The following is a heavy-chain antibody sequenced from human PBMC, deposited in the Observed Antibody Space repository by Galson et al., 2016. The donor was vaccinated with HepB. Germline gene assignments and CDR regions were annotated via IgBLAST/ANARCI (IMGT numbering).Heavy chain of an antibody. J-gene: IGHJ6*02. D-gene: IGHD2-2*01. CDR1: GFTFSAYW. Sequence: SLRLSCAASGFTFSAYWMYWVRQAAGRGLVWVARMHNDGGMISHADSVKGRVTMATDTSTNTAYMELRSLTSDDTAVYYCVRERYDVWGQGTTVIVSS. V-gene: IGHV3-74*01. CDR3: VRERYDV. CDR2: MHNDGGMI.